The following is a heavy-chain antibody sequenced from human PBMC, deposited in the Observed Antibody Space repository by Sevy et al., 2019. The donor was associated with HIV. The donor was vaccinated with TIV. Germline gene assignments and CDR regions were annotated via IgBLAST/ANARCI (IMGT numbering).Heavy chain of an antibody. D-gene: IGHD2-2*01. CDR2: INPNSGGT. Sequence: ASVKVSCKASGYTFTGYYMHWVRQAPGQGLEWMGWINPNSGGTNYAQKFQGWVTMTRDTSISTAYMELSRLRSDDTAVYYCARGGRDIVVVPAAMGPKYYYYYYMDVWGKGTTVIVSS. CDR3: ARGGRDIVVVPAAMGPKYYYYYYMDV. J-gene: IGHJ6*03. V-gene: IGHV1-2*04. CDR1: GYTFTGYY.